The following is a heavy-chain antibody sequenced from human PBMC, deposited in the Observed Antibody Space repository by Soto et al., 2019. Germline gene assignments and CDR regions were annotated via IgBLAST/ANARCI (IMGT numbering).Heavy chain of an antibody. D-gene: IGHD3-22*01. CDR3: ARSHLYYDSSGYPDY. CDR2: ISAYNGNT. CDR1: GYTFTSYG. J-gene: IGHJ4*02. Sequence: ASVQVSCKASGYTFTSYGISWVRQAPGQGLEWMGWISAYNGNTNYAQKLQGRVTMTTDTSTSTAYMELRSLRAEDTAVYYCARSHLYYDSSGYPDYWGQGTLVTVSS. V-gene: IGHV1-18*01.